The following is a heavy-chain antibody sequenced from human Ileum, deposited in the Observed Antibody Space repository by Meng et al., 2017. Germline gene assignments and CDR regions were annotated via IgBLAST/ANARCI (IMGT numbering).Heavy chain of an antibody. CDR3: ARDSSNSRFYL. CDR2: VSYSGTT. D-gene: IGHD6-13*01. J-gene: IGHJ2*01. Sequence: LQQQESGPGLVKPAETLSLYHIVSGDIITVYCWSWIRQSPVKGLEWNGYVSYSGTTNYNPALKSRDTISVNTSKTQFSLKLTSVTAADTAMYDCARDSSNSRFYLWGRGTLVTVSS. CDR1: GDIITVYC. V-gene: IGHV4-59*01.